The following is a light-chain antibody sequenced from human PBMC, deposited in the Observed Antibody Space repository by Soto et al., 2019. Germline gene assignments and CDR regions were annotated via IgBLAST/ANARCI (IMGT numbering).Light chain of an antibody. V-gene: IGKV1-12*01. CDR3: LQANRVPLS. CDR1: QAISTN. CDR2: AAS. Sequence: DIQMTQSPSSVSASVGDRVTITCRASQAISTNLAWYQQRPGKAPKLLIYAASTLQSGVPPRLSGSGSGTDFTLTISSLQPEDFAIYYCLQANRVPLSFGQGTRLEMK. J-gene: IGKJ5*01.